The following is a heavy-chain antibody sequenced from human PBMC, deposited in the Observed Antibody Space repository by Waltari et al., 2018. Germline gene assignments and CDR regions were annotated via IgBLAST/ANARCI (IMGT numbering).Heavy chain of an antibody. Sequence: QVQLQESGPGLVKPSETLSLTCTVSGNSISSFYWSWIRQPPEKGLEWIGSSYYSGSTNYNPSLKSRVTISVDMSKKQVSLRLTSVTAADTAVYYCAGHEGTYSAFAYWGQGTLVTVSS. J-gene: IGHJ4*02. V-gene: IGHV4-59*08. CDR1: GNSISSFY. D-gene: IGHD2-21*01. CDR2: SYYSGST. CDR3: AGHEGTYSAFAY.